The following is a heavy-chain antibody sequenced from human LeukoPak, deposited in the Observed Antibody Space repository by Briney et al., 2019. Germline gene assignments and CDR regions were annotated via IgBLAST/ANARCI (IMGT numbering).Heavy chain of an antibody. Sequence: GGSLRLSCTVSGFTVSSNSMSWVRQAPGKGLEWVSAISGSGGSTYYADSVKGRFTISRDNSKNTLYLQMNSLRAEDTAVYYCAKAVPKAVVTPSFDYWGQGTLVTVSS. CDR2: ISGSGGST. J-gene: IGHJ4*02. CDR3: AKAVPKAVVTPSFDY. CDR1: GFTVSSNS. D-gene: IGHD4-23*01. V-gene: IGHV3-23*01.